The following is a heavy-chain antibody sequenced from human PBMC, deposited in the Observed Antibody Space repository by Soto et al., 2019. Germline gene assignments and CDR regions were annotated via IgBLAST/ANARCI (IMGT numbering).Heavy chain of an antibody. CDR2: IYHSGST. J-gene: IGHJ6*03. CDR3: ARHTIFDAPTDYYYYMDV. CDR1: SGSISSSNW. Sequence: SETLSLTCAVSSGSISSSNWWSWVRQPPGKGLEWIGEIYHSGSTNYNPSLKSRVTISVDKSKNQFSLKLSSVTAADTAVYYCARHTIFDAPTDYYYYMDVWGKGTTVTVSS. D-gene: IGHD3-3*01. V-gene: IGHV4-4*02.